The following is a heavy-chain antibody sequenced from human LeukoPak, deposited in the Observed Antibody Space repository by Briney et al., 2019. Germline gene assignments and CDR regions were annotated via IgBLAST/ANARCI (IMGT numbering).Heavy chain of an antibody. D-gene: IGHD2-2*03. Sequence: ASVKVSCKASGYTFTSYGISWVRQAPGQGLEWMGWIRVYNGDTNYAQKLQGRVTMTTDTSTSTAHMELRSLRSDDTAVYYCATGYCSSTNCRIDYWGQGTLVSVSS. J-gene: IGHJ4*02. CDR3: ATGYCSSTNCRIDY. V-gene: IGHV1-18*01. CDR1: GYTFTSYG. CDR2: IRVYNGDT.